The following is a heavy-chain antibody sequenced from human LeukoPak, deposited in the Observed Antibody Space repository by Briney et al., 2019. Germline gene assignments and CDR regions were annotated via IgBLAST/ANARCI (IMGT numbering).Heavy chain of an antibody. D-gene: IGHD3-22*01. CDR3: TRGPGYHDSSYLDY. J-gene: IGHJ4*02. Sequence: PGGSLRLSCAASGFTFSTYAMHWVRQAPGKGLEWVAVISYDGANKNHADSVKGRFTISRDNSKNTLYLQMNSLRAEDTAVYYCTRGPGYHDSSYLDYWGQGTLVTVPS. CDR1: GFTFSTYA. V-gene: IGHV3-30*04. CDR2: ISYDGANK.